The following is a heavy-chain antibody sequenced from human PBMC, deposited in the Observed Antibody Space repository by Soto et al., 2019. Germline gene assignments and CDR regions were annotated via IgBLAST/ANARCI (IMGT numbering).Heavy chain of an antibody. V-gene: IGHV3-23*01. J-gene: IGHJ6*03. CDR2: ISGSGGST. Sequence: GGSLRLSCAASGFAFSSYGMSWVRQAPGKGLEWVSAISGSGGSTYYADSVKGRFTISRDNSKNTLYLQMNSLRAEDTAVYYCAKVHHDHGDYWSYYYYMDVWGKGTTVTVSS. D-gene: IGHD4-17*01. CDR1: GFAFSSYG. CDR3: AKVHHDHGDYWSYYYYMDV.